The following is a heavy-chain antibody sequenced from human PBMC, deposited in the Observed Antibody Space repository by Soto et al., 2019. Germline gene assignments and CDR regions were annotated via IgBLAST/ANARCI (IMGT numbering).Heavy chain of an antibody. V-gene: IGHV4-30-4*01. D-gene: IGHD3-9*01. Sequence: SETLSLTCTVSGGSISSGDYYWSWIRQPPGKGLEWIGYIYYSGSTYYNPSLKSRVTISVDTSKNQFPLKLSSVTAADTAVYYCARDHYVYDILTGYGYYYGMDVWGQGTTVTVSS. CDR1: GGSISSGDYY. J-gene: IGHJ6*02. CDR3: ARDHYVYDILTGYGYYYGMDV. CDR2: IYYSGST.